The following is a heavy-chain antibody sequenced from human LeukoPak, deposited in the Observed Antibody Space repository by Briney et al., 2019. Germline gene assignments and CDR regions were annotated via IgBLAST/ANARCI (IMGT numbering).Heavy chain of an antibody. J-gene: IGHJ2*01. Sequence: GRSLRLSCTASGFTFVDYAMSWVRQAPGKGLEWVGFIRSKAYGGTTEYAASVKGRFTISRDDSKSIAYLQMNSLKTEDTAVYYCTRTEWPDDWYFDLWGRGTLVTVSS. V-gene: IGHV3-49*04. CDR3: TRTEWPDDWYFDL. D-gene: IGHD3-3*01. CDR1: GFTFVDYA. CDR2: IRSKAYGGTT.